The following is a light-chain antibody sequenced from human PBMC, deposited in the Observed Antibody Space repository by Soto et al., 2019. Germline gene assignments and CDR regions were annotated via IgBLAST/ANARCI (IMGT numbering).Light chain of an antibody. J-gene: IGKJ4*01. Sequence: DIQMTQSPSSLSASVGDRVTITCRASQSISSYLNWYQQKPGKAPKLLIYAASSLHSGVPSRFSGSGSGTDFTLTISSLQPEDFANYYCQQSYSTPPAFGGGTKVEIK. V-gene: IGKV1-39*01. CDR3: QQSYSTPPA. CDR2: AAS. CDR1: QSISSY.